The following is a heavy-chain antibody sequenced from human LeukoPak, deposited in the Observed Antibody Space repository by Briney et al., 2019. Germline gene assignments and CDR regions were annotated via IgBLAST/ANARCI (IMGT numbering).Heavy chain of an antibody. V-gene: IGHV3-66*04. Sequence: GGSLRLSCAASGFTVSSNYMSWVRQAPGKGLEWVSVIYSGGSTYYADSVKGRFTISGDNSKNTLYLQMNSLRAEDTAVYYCAGLPAYYYDTSGFYFDYWGQGTLVTVSS. CDR3: AGLPAYYYDTSGFYFDY. D-gene: IGHD3-22*01. J-gene: IGHJ4*02. CDR1: GFTVSSNY. CDR2: IYSGGST.